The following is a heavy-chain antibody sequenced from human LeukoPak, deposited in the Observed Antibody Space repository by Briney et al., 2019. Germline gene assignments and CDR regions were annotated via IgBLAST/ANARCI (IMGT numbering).Heavy chain of an antibody. J-gene: IGHJ4*02. CDR2: IRYDGSNK. D-gene: IGHD5-18*01. V-gene: IGHV3-30*02. Sequence: PGGSLRLSCAASGFTFSSYGMHWVRQAPGKGLEWVAFIRYDGSNKYYADSVKGRFTISRDNSKNTLYLQMNSLRAEDTAVYYCAKDFRYSYGTFDYWGQGTLVTVSS. CDR1: GFTFSSYG. CDR3: AKDFRYSYGTFDY.